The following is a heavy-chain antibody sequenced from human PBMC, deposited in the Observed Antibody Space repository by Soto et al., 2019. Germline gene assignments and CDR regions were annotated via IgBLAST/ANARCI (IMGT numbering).Heavy chain of an antibody. CDR2: IRVSEGGT. V-gene: IGHV3-23*01. J-gene: IGHJ3*02. CDR3: AKDFYDYDSSGSRVRAFES. Sequence: PGGSLRLSCAAPRFTFSTYAMSWVRQAPGKGLEWVSAIRVSEGGTYYADSVKGRFTISRDESKTTLFLQMNSLRAEDTAVYYCAKDFYDYDSSGSRVRAFESWGQGTMVTGSS. CDR1: RFTFSTYA. D-gene: IGHD3-22*01.